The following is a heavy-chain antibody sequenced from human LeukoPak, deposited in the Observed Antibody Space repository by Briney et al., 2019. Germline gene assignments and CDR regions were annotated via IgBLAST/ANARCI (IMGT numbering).Heavy chain of an antibody. V-gene: IGHV4-34*01. J-gene: IGHJ4*02. CDR1: GGSFSGYY. CDR2: INHSGST. CDR3: ARGSWYYYDSSGYPTFDY. Sequence: SETLSLTCAVYGGSFSGYYWSWIRQPPGKGLEWIGEINHSGSTNYNPSLKSRVTISVDTSKNQFSLKLSSVTAADTAVYYCARGSWYYYDSSGYPTFDYWGQGTLVTVSS. D-gene: IGHD3-22*01.